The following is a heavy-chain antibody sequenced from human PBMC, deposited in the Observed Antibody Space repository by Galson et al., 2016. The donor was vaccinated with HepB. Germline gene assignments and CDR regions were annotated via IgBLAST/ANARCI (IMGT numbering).Heavy chain of an antibody. CDR1: GFSLSTIGVG. D-gene: IGHD5-18*01. V-gene: IGHV2-5*02. CDR3: ARRQDYNYGDY. J-gene: IGHJ4*02. Sequence: PALVKPTQTLTLTCTFSGFSLSTIGVGVGWIRQPPGKALEWLALIYWDDDKRYSPSLKSRLTITKDTPKNQVVLTMTNMDPVDTATYYCARRQDYNYGDYWGQGTLVTVSS. CDR2: IYWDDDK.